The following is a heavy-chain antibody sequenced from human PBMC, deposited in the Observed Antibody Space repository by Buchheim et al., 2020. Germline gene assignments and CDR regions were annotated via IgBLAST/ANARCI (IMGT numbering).Heavy chain of an antibody. CDR2: ISYSGST. CDR3: ARSVDTARLWFDP. Sequence: QVQLQESGPGLVKPSQTLSLTCTVSGGSISSGGYYWSWIRQYPGKGLEWIGYISYSGSTYYNPSLKSRVTISVDTSKNQFPRNLSSVTAADTAVYYCARSVDTARLWFDPWGQGTL. J-gene: IGHJ5*02. CDR1: GGSISSGGYY. V-gene: IGHV4-31*03. D-gene: IGHD5-18*01.